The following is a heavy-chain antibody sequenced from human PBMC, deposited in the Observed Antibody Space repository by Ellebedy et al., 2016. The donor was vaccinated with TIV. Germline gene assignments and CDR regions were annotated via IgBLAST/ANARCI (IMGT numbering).Heavy chain of an antibody. CDR1: GFTFSSYD. CDR2: IGTAGDT. V-gene: IGHV3-13*01. D-gene: IGHD2-21*01. Sequence: GGSLRLSCAASGFTFSSYDMHWVRQGTGKGLEWVSAIGTAGDTYYPGSVKGRFTISRKNAKNSLYLQITSLRAEDTAVYYCARVRFGDTAVDYWGQGTLVTVSS. CDR3: ARVRFGDTAVDY. J-gene: IGHJ4*03.